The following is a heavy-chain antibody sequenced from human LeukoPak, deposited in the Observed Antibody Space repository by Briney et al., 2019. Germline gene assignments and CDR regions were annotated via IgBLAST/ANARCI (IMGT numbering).Heavy chain of an antibody. CDR3: ARRYSYGTAYFDY. J-gene: IGHJ4*02. CDR1: GGTFSSYA. V-gene: IGHV1-69*13. D-gene: IGHD5-18*01. Sequence: ASVKVSCKASGGTFSSYAISWVRQAPGQGLEWMGGIIPIFGTANYAPKFQGRVTITADESTSTAYMELSSLRSEDTAVYYCARRYSYGTAYFDYWGQGTLVTVSS. CDR2: IIPIFGTA.